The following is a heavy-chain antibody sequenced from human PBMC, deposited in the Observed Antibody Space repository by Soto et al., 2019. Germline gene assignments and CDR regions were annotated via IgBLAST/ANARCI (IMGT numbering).Heavy chain of an antibody. CDR2: IYYSGST. CDR3: ARAFEMATIDY. Sequence: SETLSLTCTVSGGSISSYYWSWIRQPPGKGLEWIGYIYYSGSTNYNPSLKSRVTISVDTSKNQFSLKLSSVTAADTAVYYCARAFEMATIDYWGQGTLVTVPS. D-gene: IGHD5-12*01. J-gene: IGHJ4*02. CDR1: GGSISSYY. V-gene: IGHV4-59*01.